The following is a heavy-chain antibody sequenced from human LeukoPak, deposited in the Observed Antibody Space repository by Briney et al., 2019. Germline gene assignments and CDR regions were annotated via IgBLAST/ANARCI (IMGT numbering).Heavy chain of an antibody. CDR3: ARHWPRYNYDILTGYYNTSYNRFDP. CDR2: IYHSGST. D-gene: IGHD3-9*01. Sequence: PSETLSLTCAVSGYSISSGYYWGWIRQPPGKGLEWIGSIYHSGSTYYNPSLKSRVTISVDTSKNQFSLKLSSVTAADTAVYYCARHWPRYNYDILTGYYNTSYNRFDPWGQGTLVTVSS. J-gene: IGHJ5*02. CDR1: GYSISSGYY. V-gene: IGHV4-38-2*01.